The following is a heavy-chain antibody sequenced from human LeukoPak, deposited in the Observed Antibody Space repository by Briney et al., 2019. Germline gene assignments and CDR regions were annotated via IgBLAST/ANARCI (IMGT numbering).Heavy chain of an antibody. CDR3: ARALAWFDP. CDR2: FYTSGST. V-gene: IGHV4-61*02. Sequence: PSETLSLTCTVSGGSISSGSYYWSWIRQPAGKGLEWIGRFYTSGSTNYNPSLKSRVTIPVDTSKNQFSLKLNSVTAADTAVYYCARALAWFDPWGQGTLVTVSS. CDR1: GGSISSGSYY. J-gene: IGHJ5*02.